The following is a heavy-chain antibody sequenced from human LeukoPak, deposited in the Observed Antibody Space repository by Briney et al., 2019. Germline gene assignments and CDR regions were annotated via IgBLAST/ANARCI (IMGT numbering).Heavy chain of an antibody. CDR3: ARHGSSWAYFDY. Sequence: SETLSLTCTVSGGSISSYYWSWIRQPPGKGPEWIGYIYYSGSTNYNPSLKSRVTISVDTSKNQFSLKLSSVTAADTAVYYCARHGSSWAYFDYWGQGTLVTVSS. V-gene: IGHV4-59*08. J-gene: IGHJ4*02. D-gene: IGHD6-13*01. CDR1: GGSISSYY. CDR2: IYYSGST.